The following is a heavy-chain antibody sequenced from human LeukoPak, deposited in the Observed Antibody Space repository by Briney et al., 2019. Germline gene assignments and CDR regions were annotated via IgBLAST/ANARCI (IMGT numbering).Heavy chain of an antibody. V-gene: IGHV4-61*01. CDR1: GGSVSSGSYY. CDR3: ARDSLTAASRYYFDY. J-gene: IGHJ4*02. Sequence: SETLSLTCTVSGGSVSSGSYYWSWIRQPPGKGLEWIGYIYYSGSTNYNPSLKSRVTISVDTSKNQFSLKLSSVTAADTAVAYCARDSLTAASRYYFDYWGQGTLVTVSS. CDR2: IYYSGST. D-gene: IGHD2-2*01.